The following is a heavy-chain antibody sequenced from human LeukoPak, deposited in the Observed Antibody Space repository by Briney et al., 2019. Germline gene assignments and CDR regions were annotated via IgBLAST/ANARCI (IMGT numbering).Heavy chain of an antibody. CDR3: ASPQYDDYGSGSPRMDV. D-gene: IGHD3-10*01. CDR1: GGSFSGYY. CDR2: INHSGST. J-gene: IGHJ6*02. Sequence: SETLSLTCAVYGGSFSGYYWSWIRQPPGKGLEWIGEINHSGSTNYNPSLKSRVTISVDTSKNQFSLKLSSVTAADTAVYYCASPQYDDYGSGSPRMDVWGQGTTVTVSS. V-gene: IGHV4-34*01.